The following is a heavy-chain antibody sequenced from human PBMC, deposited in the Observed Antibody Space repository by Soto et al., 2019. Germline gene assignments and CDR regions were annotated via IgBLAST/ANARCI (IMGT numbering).Heavy chain of an antibody. Sequence: GSLRLSCAASGFTFSSYAMSWVRQAPGKGLEWVSAISGSGGSTYYADSVKGRFTISRDNSKNTLYLQMNSLRAEDTAVYYCAKDRVVATTVVTPDAFDIWGQGTMVTVSS. CDR1: GFTFSSYA. CDR2: ISGSGGST. V-gene: IGHV3-23*01. J-gene: IGHJ3*02. D-gene: IGHD4-17*01. CDR3: AKDRVVATTVVTPDAFDI.